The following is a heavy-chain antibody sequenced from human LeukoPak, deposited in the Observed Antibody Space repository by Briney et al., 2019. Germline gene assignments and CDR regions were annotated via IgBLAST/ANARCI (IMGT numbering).Heavy chain of an antibody. CDR2: INAGNGNT. V-gene: IGHV1-3*01. J-gene: IGHJ4*02. CDR3: ARDSGYSYAPPDY. Sequence: ASVKVSCKASGYTFTSYAMHWVRQAPGQRLEWMGWINAGNGNTKYSQKFQGRVTITRDTSASTAYMELSSLRSEDTAEYYCARDSGYSYAPPDYWGQGTLVTVSS. D-gene: IGHD5-18*01. CDR1: GYTFTSYA.